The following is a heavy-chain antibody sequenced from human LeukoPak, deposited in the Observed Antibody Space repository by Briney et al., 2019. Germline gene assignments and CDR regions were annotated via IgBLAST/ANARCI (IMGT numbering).Heavy chain of an antibody. CDR1: GGSISSGGYY. CDR3: ARVVPRYCSSTSCYTPIHSPRIAVSYFDY. CDR2: IYYSGST. J-gene: IGHJ4*02. Sequence: SQTLSLTCTVSGGSISSGGYYWSWIRQHPGKGLEWIGYIYYSGSTYYNPSLKSRVTISVDTSKNQFSLKLSSVTAADTAVYYCARVVPRYCSSTSCYTPIHSPRIAVSYFDYWGQGTLVTVSS. V-gene: IGHV4-31*03. D-gene: IGHD2-2*02.